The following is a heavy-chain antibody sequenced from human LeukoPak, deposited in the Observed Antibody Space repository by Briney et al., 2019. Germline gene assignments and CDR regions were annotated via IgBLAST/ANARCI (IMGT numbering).Heavy chain of an antibody. CDR2: IKQDGSEK. V-gene: IGHV3-7*01. D-gene: IGHD3-10*01. CDR3: ARDSVLLWFGELSGSGDY. Sequence: PGGSLRLSCAASGFTFSSYWMSWVRQAPGKGLEWVANIKQDGSEKYYVDSVKGRFTISRDNAKNSLYLQMNSLRAEDTAVYYCARDSVLLWFGELSGSGDYWGQGTLVTVSS. J-gene: IGHJ4*02. CDR1: GFTFSSYW.